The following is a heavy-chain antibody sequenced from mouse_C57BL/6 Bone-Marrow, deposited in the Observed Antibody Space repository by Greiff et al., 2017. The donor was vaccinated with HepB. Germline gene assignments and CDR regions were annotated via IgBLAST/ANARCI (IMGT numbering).Heavy chain of an antibody. J-gene: IGHJ2*01. Sequence: EVKLVESGPELVKPGASVKISCKASGYSFTGYYMNWVKQSPEKSLEWIGEINPSTGGTTYNQKFKAKATLTVDKSSSTAYMQLKSLTSEDSAVYYCARVWLPYFDYWGQGTTLTVSS. CDR3: ARVWLPYFDY. CDR1: GYSFTGYY. CDR2: INPSTGGT. D-gene: IGHD2-2*01. V-gene: IGHV1-42*01.